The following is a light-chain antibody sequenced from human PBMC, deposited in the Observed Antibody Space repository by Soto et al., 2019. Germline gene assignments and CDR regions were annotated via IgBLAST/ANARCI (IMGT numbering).Light chain of an antibody. Sequence: EIVMTQSPATLSVSPGERATLSCRAGQNINNNLAWYQQKPGQVPRLLIYHASTGATGIPARFSGSGSGTELTLTISSVQSEDFAVYYCQQYNDWPLTFGGGTKVEI. CDR1: QNINNN. CDR3: QQYNDWPLT. J-gene: IGKJ4*01. CDR2: HAS. V-gene: IGKV3-15*01.